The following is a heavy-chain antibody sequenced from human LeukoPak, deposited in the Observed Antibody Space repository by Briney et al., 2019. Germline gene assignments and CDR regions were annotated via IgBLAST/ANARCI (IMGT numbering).Heavy chain of an antibody. J-gene: IGHJ4*02. CDR2: IYYSGST. CDR3: ARPSTIFGVVTDY. Sequence: PSETLSLTCTVSGGSISSSSYYWGWIRQPPGKGLEWIGSIYYSGSTYYNPSIKSRVTISVDTSKNQFSLKLSSVTAADTAVYYCARPSTIFGVVTDYWGQGTLVTVSS. CDR1: GGSISSSSYY. D-gene: IGHD3-3*01. V-gene: IGHV4-39*01.